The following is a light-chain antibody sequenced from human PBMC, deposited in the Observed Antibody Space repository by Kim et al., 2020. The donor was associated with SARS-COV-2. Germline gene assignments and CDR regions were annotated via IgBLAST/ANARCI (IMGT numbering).Light chain of an antibody. Sequence: SVSPGQTARITCSGDVLAKKYARWFQQKRGQAPVLVFDKDSERPSGIPERFSGSSSGTTVTLTSSGAQVEDEADYYCYSAADNKRVFGGGTQLIVL. CDR2: KDS. CDR3: YSAADNKRV. J-gene: IGLJ3*02. V-gene: IGLV3-27*01. CDR1: VLAKKY.